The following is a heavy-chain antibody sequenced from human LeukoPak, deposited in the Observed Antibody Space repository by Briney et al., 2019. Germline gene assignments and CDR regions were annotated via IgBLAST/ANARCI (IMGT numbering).Heavy chain of an antibody. Sequence: GGSLRLSCAASGFTFSSYAMSWVRQAPGKGLEWVSAISGSGGSTYYADSVKGRFTISRDNSKNTLYLQMNSLRAEDTAVYYCAKDRALWRLQYYFDYWGQGTLVTVSS. D-gene: IGHD6-25*01. CDR1: GFTFSSYA. CDR2: ISGSGGST. CDR3: AKDRALWRLQYYFDY. J-gene: IGHJ4*02. V-gene: IGHV3-23*01.